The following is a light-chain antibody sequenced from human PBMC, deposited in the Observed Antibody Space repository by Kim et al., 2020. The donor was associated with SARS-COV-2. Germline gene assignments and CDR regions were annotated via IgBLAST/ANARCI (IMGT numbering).Light chain of an antibody. CDR3: QSYNRDNVI. V-gene: IGLV6-57*03. CDR1: SGSINDHY. Sequence: GKTVTHSCTRRSGSINDHYVQWYHQRPGGVPTTVIYEDDQRPSGVSDRFSGSIDNSSNSASLTISGLRTEDEADYYCQSYNRDNVIFGGGTQLTVL. CDR2: EDD. J-gene: IGLJ2*01.